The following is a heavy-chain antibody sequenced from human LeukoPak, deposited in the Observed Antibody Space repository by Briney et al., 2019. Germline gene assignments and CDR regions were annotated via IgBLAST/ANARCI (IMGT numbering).Heavy chain of an antibody. Sequence: PGGSLRLSCATSGLTFRTTWMHWVRQAPGKGLVWVSRINSDGSSTNQADSVKGRFTISRDNAKKALYLQMNSLRVEDTAVYFCARDTATGLDVWGQGTMVTVSS. J-gene: IGHJ6*02. D-gene: IGHD2-21*02. V-gene: IGHV3-74*01. CDR1: GLTFRTTW. CDR3: ARDTATGLDV. CDR2: INSDGSST.